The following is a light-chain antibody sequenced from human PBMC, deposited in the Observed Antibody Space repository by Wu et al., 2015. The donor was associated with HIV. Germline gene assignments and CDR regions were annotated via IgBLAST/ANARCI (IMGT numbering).Light chain of an antibody. Sequence: EIVMTQSPATLSVSPGERATLSCRASQSVSGNLAWYQQKPGQAPRLLIYGASTRATGIPARFSGSGSGTEFTLTISSMQSEDFAVYYCQLGRTFGQGTKVEIK. CDR3: QLGRT. V-gene: IGKV3-15*01. J-gene: IGKJ1*01. CDR2: GAS. CDR1: QSVSGN.